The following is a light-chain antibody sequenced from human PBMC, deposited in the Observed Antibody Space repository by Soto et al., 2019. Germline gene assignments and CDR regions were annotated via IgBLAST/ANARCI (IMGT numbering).Light chain of an antibody. CDR2: DVS. J-gene: IGLJ2*01. Sequence: QSVLTQPASVSGSPGQSITISCTGTSSDVGGYNYVSWYQQHPGKAPKLMIYDVSNRPSGVSNRFSGSKSGNTASLTISGLQAEDAADYYCSSYTSSSTLAVVFGGGTKLTVL. V-gene: IGLV2-14*01. CDR3: SSYTSSSTLAVV. CDR1: SSDVGGYNY.